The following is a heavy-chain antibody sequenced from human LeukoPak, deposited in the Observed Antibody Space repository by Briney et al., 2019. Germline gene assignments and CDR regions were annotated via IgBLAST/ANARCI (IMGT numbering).Heavy chain of an antibody. V-gene: IGHV4-39*07. D-gene: IGHD3-22*01. Sequence: SQTLSLTCTVSGGSISSSSYYWGWIRQPPGKGLEWIGSIYYSGSTYYNPSLKSRVTISVDTSKNQFSLKLSSVTAADTAVYYCANYDSSGYYYVGEDAFDIWGQGTMVTVSS. J-gene: IGHJ3*02. CDR3: ANYDSSGYYYVGEDAFDI. CDR1: GGSISSSSYY. CDR2: IYYSGST.